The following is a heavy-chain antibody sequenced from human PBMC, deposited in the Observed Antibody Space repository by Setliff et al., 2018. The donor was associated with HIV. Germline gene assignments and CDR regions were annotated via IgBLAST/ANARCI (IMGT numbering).Heavy chain of an antibody. CDR2: INSATGGT. CDR1: GYTFTDNY. Sequence: ASVQVSCKASGYTFTDNYIHWVRQAPGQGLEWMAWINSATGGTNYEQNFQGWVTVTRDTSINTVYMELSSLKSDDTAVYYCAKDGPYYCNGGSCYDVWGQGTLVTVSS. V-gene: IGHV1-2*04. D-gene: IGHD2-15*01. CDR3: AKDGPYYCNGGSCYDV. J-gene: IGHJ4*02.